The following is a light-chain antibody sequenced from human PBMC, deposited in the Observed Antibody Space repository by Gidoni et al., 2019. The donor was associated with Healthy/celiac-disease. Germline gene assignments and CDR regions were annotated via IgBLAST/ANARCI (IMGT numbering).Light chain of an antibody. CDR2: RDS. CDR1: NIGSKN. J-gene: IGLJ2*01. CDR3: QVWDSSTVV. Sequence: SYELTQPLSVSVALGQTDRITCGGNNIGSKNVHWYQKKPGQAHVLVIYRDSNRHSGIPERFSGSNSGNTATLTISRAQAGDEADYYCQVWDSSTVVFGGGTKLTVL. V-gene: IGLV3-9*01.